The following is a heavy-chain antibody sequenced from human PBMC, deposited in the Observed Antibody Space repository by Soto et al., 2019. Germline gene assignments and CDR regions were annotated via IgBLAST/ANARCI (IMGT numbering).Heavy chain of an antibody. V-gene: IGHV4-39*01. J-gene: IGHJ4*02. CDR2: IYYTGSI. CDR1: GGSTNSRSYY. CDR3: ARHNRDGSYGDLKPPFDY. D-gene: IGHD4-17*01. Sequence: SETLSLTCSVSGGSTNSRSYYWAWIRQPPGKGLEWIASIYYTGSIYYNPSLKSRVTMSVDTSENQFSLGLMSVTAADTAVYYCARHNRDGSYGDLKPPFDYWGQGARVTVSS.